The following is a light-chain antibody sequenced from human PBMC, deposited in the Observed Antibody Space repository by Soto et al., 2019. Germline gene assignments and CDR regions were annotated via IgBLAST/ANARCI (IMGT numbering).Light chain of an antibody. V-gene: IGLV1-44*01. Sequence: QSALTQPPSASGAPGQRVTISCSGSASNIGRDPVNWYQQVPGTAPKLLIYENNHRPSGVPDRFSGSKSDTSAPLVISGLQSEDEAEYFCAGWDGSLKGFVFGTGTKVTVL. CDR3: AGWDGSLKGFV. CDR1: ASNIGRDP. J-gene: IGLJ1*01. CDR2: ENN.